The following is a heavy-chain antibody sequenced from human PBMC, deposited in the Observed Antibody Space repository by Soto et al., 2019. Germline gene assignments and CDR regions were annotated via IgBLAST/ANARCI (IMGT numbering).Heavy chain of an antibody. CDR3: ARDPDRDYVFNRFDP. CDR2: ISYDGSNK. D-gene: IGHD4-17*01. Sequence: QVQLVESGGGVVQPGRSLRLACAASGFTSSSYAMHWVRQAPGKGLEWVAVISYDGSNKYYADSVKGRLTISRNNSNNTLYLQMNSMRAEDTAVYYCARDPDRDYVFNRFDPWGQGTLVPVSS. CDR1: GFTSSSYA. V-gene: IGHV3-30-3*01. J-gene: IGHJ5*02.